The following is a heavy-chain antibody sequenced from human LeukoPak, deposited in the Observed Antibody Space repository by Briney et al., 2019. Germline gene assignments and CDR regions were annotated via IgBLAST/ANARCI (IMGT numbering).Heavy chain of an antibody. CDR2: FDPEDGET. V-gene: IGHV1-24*01. CDR3: ASQGSERGYSYGGTNYYYGMDV. D-gene: IGHD5-18*01. J-gene: IGHJ6*02. Sequence: ASVKVSCKVSGYTLTELSMHWVRQAPGKGLERMGGFDPEDGETIYAQKFQGRVTMTEDTSTDTAYMELSSLRSEDTAVYYCASQGSERGYSYGGTNYYYGMDVWGQGTTVTVSS. CDR1: GYTLTELS.